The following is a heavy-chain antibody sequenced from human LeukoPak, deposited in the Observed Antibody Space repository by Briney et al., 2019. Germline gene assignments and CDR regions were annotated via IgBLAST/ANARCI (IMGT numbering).Heavy chain of an antibody. CDR3: ARATWNGYMFDY. J-gene: IGHJ4*02. CDR2: IYYSGHT. V-gene: IGHV4-59*01. D-gene: IGHD5-24*01. CDR1: DDSLNNYY. Sequence: SETLSLTCTVFDDSLNNYYWNWIRQPPGQGLKWIGYIYYSGHTNYNPSLNSRVAISIDTSKNQFSLKLNSLTAADTAVYYCARATWNGYMFDYWGQGSLVTVSS.